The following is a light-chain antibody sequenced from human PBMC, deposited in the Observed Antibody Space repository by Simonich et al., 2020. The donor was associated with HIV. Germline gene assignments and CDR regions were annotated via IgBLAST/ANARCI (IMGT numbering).Light chain of an antibody. CDR3: MQSIELPPRFT. J-gene: IGKJ3*01. CDR1: QSLLHSDGKTY. CDR2: EGA. V-gene: IGKV2D-29*02. Sequence: DIVMSQTPLSLSVTPGQPASISCKTSQSLLHSDGKTYLYWYLQKPGPSPQLLIYEGANRFSGVPDRFSGSGSGTDFTLKISRVEAEDVGVYYCMQSIELPPRFTFGPGTKVDIK.